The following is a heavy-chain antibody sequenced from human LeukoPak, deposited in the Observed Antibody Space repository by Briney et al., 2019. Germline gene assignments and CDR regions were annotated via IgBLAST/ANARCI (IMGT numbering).Heavy chain of an antibody. CDR1: GFTFSSYA. CDR2: ISGSGGST. V-gene: IGHV3-23*01. Sequence: PGGSLRLSCAASGFTFSSYAMSWVRQAPGKGLEWVSAISGSGGSTYYADSVKGRFTISRDNSKNTLYLQMNSPRAEDTAVYYCANDGGAVAWPYYFDYWGQGTLVTVSS. CDR3: ANDGGAVAWPYYFDY. D-gene: IGHD6-19*01. J-gene: IGHJ4*02.